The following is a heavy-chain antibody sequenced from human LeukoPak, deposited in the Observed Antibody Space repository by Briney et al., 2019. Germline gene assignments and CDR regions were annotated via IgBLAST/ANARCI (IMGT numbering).Heavy chain of an antibody. V-gene: IGHV3-23*01. Sequence: GGTLRLSCAASGFTFSSYGMSWVRQAPGKGLEWVSAISGSGGSTYYADSVKDRFTISRDNSKNTLYLQMNSLRGEDTAVYYCAKAIAASRYYYMDAWGKGTTVTISS. J-gene: IGHJ6*03. CDR1: GFTFSSYG. CDR3: AKAIAASRYYYMDA. D-gene: IGHD2-15*01. CDR2: ISGSGGST.